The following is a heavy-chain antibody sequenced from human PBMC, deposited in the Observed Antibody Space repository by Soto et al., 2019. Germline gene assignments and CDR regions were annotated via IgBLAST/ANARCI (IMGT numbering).Heavy chain of an antibody. CDR1: GGPFGFYT. J-gene: IGHJ6*02. CDR3: ARDGGEIWNNHYYYSGMDV. D-gene: IGHD1-1*01. Sequence: QVQLQESGPGLVRLSGPRSSPSTALGGPFGFYTGGGTGRPPGRGLGWMGYIYSNGGTPYNPSLKSRVSISLGTSKKQFSLKLSSVTAADTAVYYCARDGGEIWNNHYYYSGMDVWGQGTTVTVSS. CDR2: IYSNGGT. V-gene: IGHV4-59*01.